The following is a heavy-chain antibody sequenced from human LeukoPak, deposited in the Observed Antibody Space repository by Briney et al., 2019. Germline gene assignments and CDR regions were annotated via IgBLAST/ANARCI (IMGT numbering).Heavy chain of an antibody. V-gene: IGHV3-23*01. CDR3: TEAPGIAAATYFDY. J-gene: IGHJ4*02. Sequence: GGSLRLSCAASGFTFSSYAMNWVRQAPGKGLEWVSTITASGGSTYYADSVKGRFTISRDNSKNTLYLQMNSLRAEDTAVYYCTEAPGIAAATYFDYWGQGTLVTVSS. D-gene: IGHD6-13*01. CDR2: ITASGGST. CDR1: GFTFSSYA.